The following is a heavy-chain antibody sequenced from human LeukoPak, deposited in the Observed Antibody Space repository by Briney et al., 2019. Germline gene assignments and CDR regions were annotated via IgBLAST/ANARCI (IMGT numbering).Heavy chain of an antibody. CDR2: IYSSGST. D-gene: IGHD1-26*01. CDR1: GGSIRGYY. CDR3: GKNYSPIPGSGA. J-gene: IGHJ5*02. Sequence: SETLSLTCTVSGGSIRGYYCNWLRQPPGEGLEWIGFIYSSGSTAYNPSLKSRVTISLDTSKNQFSLRLNSVTAADTAVYYFGKNYSPIPGSGAWGKGPLVTVPS. V-gene: IGHV4-59*01.